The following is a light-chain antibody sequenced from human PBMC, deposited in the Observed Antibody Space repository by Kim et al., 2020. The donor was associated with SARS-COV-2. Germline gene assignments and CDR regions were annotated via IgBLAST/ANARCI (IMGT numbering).Light chain of an antibody. CDR1: RLRSYY. CDR3: QSRDSGGNVV. Sequence: VALGQTVRITCQGDRLRSYYATWYQQKPRQAPLLVIFGRNNRPSGIPDRFSGSSSGNTASLTISGGQAEDEADVYCQSRDSGGNVVFGGGTQLTVL. CDR2: GRN. V-gene: IGLV3-19*01. J-gene: IGLJ2*01.